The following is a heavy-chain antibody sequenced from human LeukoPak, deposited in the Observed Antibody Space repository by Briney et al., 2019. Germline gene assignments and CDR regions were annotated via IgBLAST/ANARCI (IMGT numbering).Heavy chain of an antibody. V-gene: IGHV3-66*01. J-gene: IGHJ3*02. CDR3: ARDTGSSSWYMEGAFDI. CDR1: GFTVSSNY. D-gene: IGHD6-13*01. Sequence: GGSLRLSCAASGFTVSSNYMSWVRQAPGKGLEWVSVIYSGGSTYYADSVKGRFTISRDNSKNTLYLQMNSLRAEDTAVYYCARDTGSSSWYMEGAFDIWGQGTMVTVSS. CDR2: IYSGGST.